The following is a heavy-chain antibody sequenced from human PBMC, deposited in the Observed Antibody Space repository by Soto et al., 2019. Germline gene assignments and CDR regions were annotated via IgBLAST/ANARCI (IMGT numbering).Heavy chain of an antibody. CDR1: GGSISSSSYY. CDR3: ATLGIAAAGAINNWFDP. CDR2: IYYSGST. D-gene: IGHD6-13*01. Sequence: PPETLSLTCTVSGGSISSSSYYWGWIRQPPGKGLEWIGSIYYSGSTYYNPSLKSRVTISVDTSKNQFSLKLSSVTAADTAVYYCATLGIAAAGAINNWFDPWGQGTLVTVSS. J-gene: IGHJ5*02. V-gene: IGHV4-39*01.